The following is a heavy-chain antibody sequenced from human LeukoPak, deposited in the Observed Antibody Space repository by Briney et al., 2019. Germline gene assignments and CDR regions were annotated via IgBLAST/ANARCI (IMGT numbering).Heavy chain of an antibody. V-gene: IGHV1-69*04. CDR3: ASDCSSTSCYGRDY. D-gene: IGHD2-2*01. CDR2: IIPILGIA. Sequence: ASVKVSCKASGGTFSSYAISWVRQAPGQGLEWMGRIIPILGIANYAQKFQGRVTITADKSTSTAYMELSSLRSEDTAVYYCASDCSSTSCYGRDYWGQGTLVTVSS. CDR1: GGTFSSYA. J-gene: IGHJ4*02.